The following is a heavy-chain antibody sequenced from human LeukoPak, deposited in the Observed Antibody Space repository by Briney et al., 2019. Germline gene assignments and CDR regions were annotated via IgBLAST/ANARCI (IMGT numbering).Heavy chain of an antibody. CDR2: INPNSGDT. D-gene: IGHD3-22*01. CDR1: GYTFSDYY. Sequence: GASVKVSCKASGYTFSDYYMHWVRQAPGQGLEWTGWINPNSGDTNYAQNFQGRVTMTRDTSISTAYMELSRLRSDDTAIYYCARDFGVLRGYYYVEAFDIWGQGTMVTVSS. V-gene: IGHV1-2*02. CDR3: ARDFGVLRGYYYVEAFDI. J-gene: IGHJ3*02.